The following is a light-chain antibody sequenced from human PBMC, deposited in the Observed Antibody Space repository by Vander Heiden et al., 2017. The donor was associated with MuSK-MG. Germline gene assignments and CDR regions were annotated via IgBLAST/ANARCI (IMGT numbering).Light chain of an antibody. J-gene: IGLJ1*01. Sequence: SSELTHDPAVSVALGQTVSFTCQGDTLRTYFASWYQQKAGQAPMLVFYGKNNRPSGIPERFSASSSGTSSSLTITGAQAEDEADYYCISRDSSGTQYVFGAGTKVTVL. CDR1: TLRTYF. CDR2: GKN. V-gene: IGLV3-19*01. CDR3: ISRDSSGTQYV.